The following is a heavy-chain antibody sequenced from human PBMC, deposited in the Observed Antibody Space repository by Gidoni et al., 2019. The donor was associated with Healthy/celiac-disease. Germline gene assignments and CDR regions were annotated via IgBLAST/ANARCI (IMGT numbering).Heavy chain of an antibody. D-gene: IGHD4-17*01. CDR3: AKDHLYGDYGVGDNWFDP. CDR1: GFTFDDYA. Sequence: EVQLVESGGGLVQPGRSLRLSCAASGFTFDDYAMHWVRQAPGKGLEWVSGISWNSGSIGYADSVKGRFTISRDNAKNSLYLQMNSLRAEDTALYYCAKDHLYGDYGVGDNWFDPWGQGTLVTVSS. CDR2: ISWNSGSI. J-gene: IGHJ5*02. V-gene: IGHV3-9*01.